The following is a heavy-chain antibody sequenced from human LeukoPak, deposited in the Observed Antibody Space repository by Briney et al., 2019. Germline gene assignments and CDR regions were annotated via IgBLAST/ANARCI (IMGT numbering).Heavy chain of an antibody. CDR3: ASSYDYGDYFNYYFDY. V-gene: IGHV1-69*04. Sequence: ASVKVSCKASGYTFTSYDINWVRQATGQGLEWMGRIIPILGIANYAQKFQGRVTITADKSTSTAYMELSSLRSEDTAVYYCASSYDYGDYFNYYFDYWGQGTLVTVSS. CDR2: IIPILGIA. D-gene: IGHD4-17*01. CDR1: GYTFTSYD. J-gene: IGHJ4*02.